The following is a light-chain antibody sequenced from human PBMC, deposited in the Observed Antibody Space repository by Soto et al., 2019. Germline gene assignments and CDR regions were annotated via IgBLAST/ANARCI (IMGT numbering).Light chain of an antibody. CDR3: LQDHDDSWT. J-gene: IGKJ1*01. CDR2: DAS. V-gene: IGKV3D-15*01. CDR1: QGIGST. Sequence: EIVMTQSPATLSVSQGEGATLSCRASQGIGSTLAWYQHKPGQTPRLLIYDASNRATGIPARFRGSRSGTEFTLTVSSLQPEDFATYYCLQDHDDSWTFGQGTKVDIK.